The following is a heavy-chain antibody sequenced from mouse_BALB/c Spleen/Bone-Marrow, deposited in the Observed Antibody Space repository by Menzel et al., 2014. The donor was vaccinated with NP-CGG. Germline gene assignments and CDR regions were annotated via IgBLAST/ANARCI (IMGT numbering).Heavy chain of an antibody. V-gene: IGHV5-12-2*01. CDR1: GFTFSSYT. J-gene: IGHJ2*01. CDR3: ARHYGSGVFYFDY. CDR2: ISNGGGIT. D-gene: IGHD1-1*01. Sequence: EVKVVESGGGLVQPGGSLKLSCAASGFTFSSYTMSWVRLTPETRLEGVAYISNGGGITYYSDTVKGRFTISRDNAKNTLYLRMNSLKSEDTAMYYCARHYGSGVFYFDYWGQGTTLTVSS.